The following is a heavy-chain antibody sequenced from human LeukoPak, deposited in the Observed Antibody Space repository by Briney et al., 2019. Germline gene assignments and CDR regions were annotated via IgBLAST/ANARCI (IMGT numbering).Heavy chain of an antibody. Sequence: GGSLGLSCAASGFTFTTYWMIWVRQAPGKGLEWVANIKQDGSGKFYVDSVKGRFTISRDNAKNSLYLQMNSLTAEDTAVYYCARARNGPHYFDYWGQGTLVTVSS. J-gene: IGHJ4*02. CDR3: ARARNGPHYFDY. CDR1: GFTFTTYW. V-gene: IGHV3-7*01. D-gene: IGHD1-14*01. CDR2: IKQDGSGK.